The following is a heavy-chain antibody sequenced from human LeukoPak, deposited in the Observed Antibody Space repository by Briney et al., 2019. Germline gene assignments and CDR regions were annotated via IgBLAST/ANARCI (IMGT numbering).Heavy chain of an antibody. CDR3: ARHPGKVTNDWYFDL. Sequence: GASAKVSCKASGYTFTGYYRHWVRQAPGQGLEWMGWINPNSGGTNYAQKFQGRVTMTRDTSITTAYMELSRLSSDDTAVYYCARHPGKVTNDWYFDLWGRGTLVTVSS. CDR2: INPNSGGT. D-gene: IGHD4-23*01. J-gene: IGHJ2*01. V-gene: IGHV1-2*02. CDR1: GYTFTGYY.